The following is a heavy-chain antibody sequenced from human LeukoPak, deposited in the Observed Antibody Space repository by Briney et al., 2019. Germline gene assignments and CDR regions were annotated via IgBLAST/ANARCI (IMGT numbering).Heavy chain of an antibody. V-gene: IGHV3-66*01. CDR1: GFTVSSNY. CDR2: IKSGDSA. Sequence: PGGSLRLSCAASGFTVSSNYMGWVRQAPGKGLEWVSFIKSGDSANFADSVKGRFTVSRDNSKNMIYLQMNSLRAEDTAVYYCARVATDSVGWYQFDHWGQGTLVTVPS. CDR3: ARVATDSVGWYQFDH. D-gene: IGHD6-19*01. J-gene: IGHJ4*02.